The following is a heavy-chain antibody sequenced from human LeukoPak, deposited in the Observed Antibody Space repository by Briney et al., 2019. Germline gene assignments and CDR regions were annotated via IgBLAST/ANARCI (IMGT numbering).Heavy chain of an antibody. V-gene: IGHV4-59*01. CDR1: GGSISSYY. Sequence: SETLSLTCTVSGGSISSYYWSWIRQPPGKGLEWIGYIYYSGSTNYNPSLKSRVTISVDTSKNQFPLKLSSVTAADTAVYYCARSSIAVREAFDYWGQGTLVTVSS. D-gene: IGHD6-19*01. CDR2: IYYSGST. J-gene: IGHJ4*02. CDR3: ARSSIAVREAFDY.